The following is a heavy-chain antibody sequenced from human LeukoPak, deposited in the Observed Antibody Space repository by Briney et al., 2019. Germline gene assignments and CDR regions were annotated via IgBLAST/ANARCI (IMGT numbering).Heavy chain of an antibody. Sequence: SETLSLTCTVSGGSFSTYYWSWIRQSPEKGLEWIGYIYYTGSTNYNPSLRSRVTISVDTSKNQFSLKLSSVTAADTAVYYCARVSVYYDFWSGSTPVNWFDPWGQGTLVTVSS. J-gene: IGHJ5*02. CDR3: ARVSVYYDFWSGSTPVNWFDP. D-gene: IGHD3-3*01. CDR2: IYYTGST. CDR1: GGSFSTYY. V-gene: IGHV4-59*12.